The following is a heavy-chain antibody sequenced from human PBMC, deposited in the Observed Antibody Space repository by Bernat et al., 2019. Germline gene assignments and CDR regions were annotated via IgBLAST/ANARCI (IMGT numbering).Heavy chain of an antibody. V-gene: IGHV3-66*01. D-gene: IGHD4-17*01. CDR1: GFIVTGNH. CDR3: AGYGGFSV. CDR2: IDGGDST. J-gene: IGHJ4*02. Sequence: EVQLVESGGGLDQPGGSLRLSCAAAGFIVTGNHMTWVRQAPGKGLEWVSIIDGGDSTYYTDSVKGRFSISRDISKNTVDLQMNSLRTEDTAVYYCAGYGGFSVWGQGTLVIVSS.